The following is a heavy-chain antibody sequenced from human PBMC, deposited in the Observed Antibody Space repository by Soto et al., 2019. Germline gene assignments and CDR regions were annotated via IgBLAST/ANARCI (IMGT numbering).Heavy chain of an antibody. CDR3: AREDMVRGVTPPHYYYYYMDV. D-gene: IGHD3-10*01. Sequence: GASVKVSCKASGYTFTSYAMHWVRQAPGQRLEWMGWINAGNGNTKYSQKFQGRVTITRDTSASTAYMELSSLRSEDTAVYYCAREDMVRGVTPPHYYYYYMDVWGKGTRVTVSS. V-gene: IGHV1-3*01. CDR1: GYTFTSYA. J-gene: IGHJ6*03. CDR2: INAGNGNT.